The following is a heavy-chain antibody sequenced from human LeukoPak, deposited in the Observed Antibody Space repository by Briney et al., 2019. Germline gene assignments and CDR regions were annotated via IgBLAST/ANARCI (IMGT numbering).Heavy chain of an antibody. Sequence: PGGSLRLSCAASGFTFSSYWMHWVRQAPGKGLVWVSRINSDGSSTSYADSVKGRFTISRDDAKNTLYLQMNSLRAEDTAVYYCARGFWGSSGWYYWGQGTLVTVSS. CDR3: ARGFWGSSGWYY. J-gene: IGHJ4*02. V-gene: IGHV3-74*01. D-gene: IGHD6-19*01. CDR2: INSDGSST. CDR1: GFTFSSYW.